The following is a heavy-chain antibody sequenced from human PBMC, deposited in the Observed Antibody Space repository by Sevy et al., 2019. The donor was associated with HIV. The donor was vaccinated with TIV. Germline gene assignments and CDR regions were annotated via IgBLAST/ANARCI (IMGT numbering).Heavy chain of an antibody. D-gene: IGHD4-17*01. Sequence: GGSLRLSCAASGFTFSSYSMNWVRQAPGKGLEWVSYISSSSSTIYYADSVKGRFTISRDNAKNSLYLQMNSLRAEDTAVYYCARDLGSATVTTLPPGFDYWGQGTLVTVSS. CDR2: ISSSSSTI. V-gene: IGHV3-48*01. J-gene: IGHJ4*02. CDR1: GFTFSSYS. CDR3: ARDLGSATVTTLPPGFDY.